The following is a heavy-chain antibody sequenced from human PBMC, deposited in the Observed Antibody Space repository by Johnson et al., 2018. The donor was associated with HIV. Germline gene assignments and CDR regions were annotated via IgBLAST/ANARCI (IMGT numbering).Heavy chain of an antibody. J-gene: IGHJ3*02. CDR1: GFTFSSYA. CDR3: ARDMVGATFDDAFDI. CDR2: LSYDGSNT. Sequence: LESGGGVVQPGRSQRLSCAASGFTFSSYAMNWVRQAPGKGLEWVAVLSYDGSNTYYADSVKGRFTISRDNSKNTAYLQMNSLRAEDTAVYYCARDMVGATFDDAFDIWGQGTMVTVSS. V-gene: IGHV3-30-3*01. D-gene: IGHD1-26*01.